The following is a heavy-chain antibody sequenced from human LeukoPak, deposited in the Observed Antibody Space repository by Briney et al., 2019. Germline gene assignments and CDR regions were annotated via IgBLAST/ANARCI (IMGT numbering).Heavy chain of an antibody. CDR3: ARGSGAFDI. V-gene: IGHV4-61*02. CDR1: GGSISSGSYY. Sequence: SETLSLTCTVSGGSISSGSYYWSRIRQPAGKGLEWIGRIYTSGSTNYNPSLKSRVTISVDTSKNQFSLKLSSVTAADTAVYYCARGSGAFDIWGQGTMVTVSS. J-gene: IGHJ3*02. CDR2: IYTSGST.